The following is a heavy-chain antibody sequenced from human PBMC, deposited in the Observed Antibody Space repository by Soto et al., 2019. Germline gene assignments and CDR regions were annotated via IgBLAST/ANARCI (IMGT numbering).Heavy chain of an antibody. J-gene: IGHJ6*02. Sequence: PGGSLRLSCAASGFTFSSYAMSWVRQAPGKGLEWVSAISGSGGSTYYADSVKGRFTISRDNSKNTLYLQMNSLRAEDTAVYYCAREGSDYGDYPVMRYYYGMDVWGQGTTVTVSS. CDR3: AREGSDYGDYPVMRYYYGMDV. D-gene: IGHD4-17*01. CDR1: GFTFSSYA. V-gene: IGHV3-23*01. CDR2: ISGSGGST.